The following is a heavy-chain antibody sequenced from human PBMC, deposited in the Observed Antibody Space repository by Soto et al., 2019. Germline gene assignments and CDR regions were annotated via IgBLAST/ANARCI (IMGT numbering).Heavy chain of an antibody. CDR3: ASTRVTGNLAY. J-gene: IGHJ4*02. CDR1: GDSVSSNSAA. V-gene: IGHV6-1*01. D-gene: IGHD1-20*01. Sequence: SQTLSRTCAISGDSVSSNSAAWHWIRQSPSRGLEWLGRTCYRSKWYNDYAVSVKSRITINPDTSKNQFSLQLNSVNPEDTAVYYCASTRVTGNLAYCGQGTLVTVSS. CDR2: TCYRSKWYN.